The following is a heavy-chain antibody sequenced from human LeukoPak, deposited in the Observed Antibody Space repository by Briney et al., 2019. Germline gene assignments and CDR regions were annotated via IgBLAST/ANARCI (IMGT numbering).Heavy chain of an antibody. CDR1: GFTFSDYW. Sequence: PGGSLRLSCATSGFTFSDYWMHWVRQAPGRGLEWVANIKQDGSEKYYADSVKGRFSISRDNARNSVYLQMASLRVEDTAVYYCARDPVEWELLLDYWGQGTLVTVSS. J-gene: IGHJ4*02. CDR2: IKQDGSEK. D-gene: IGHD1-26*01. CDR3: ARDPVEWELLLDY. V-gene: IGHV3-7*01.